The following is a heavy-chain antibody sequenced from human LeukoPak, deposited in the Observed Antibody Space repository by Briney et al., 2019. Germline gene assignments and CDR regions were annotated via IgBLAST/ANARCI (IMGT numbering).Heavy chain of an antibody. CDR2: IIPIFGIA. CDR1: GGTFSSYA. J-gene: IGHJ5*02. V-gene: IGHV1-69*04. CDR3: ARGHCSGGSCYRAPQRPNWFDP. D-gene: IGHD2-15*01. Sequence: SVKASCKASGGTFSSYAISWVRQAPGQGLEWMGRIIPIFGIANYAQKFQSRVTITADKSTSTAYMELSSLRSEDTAVYYCARGHCSGGSCYRAPQRPNWFDPWGQGTLVTVSS.